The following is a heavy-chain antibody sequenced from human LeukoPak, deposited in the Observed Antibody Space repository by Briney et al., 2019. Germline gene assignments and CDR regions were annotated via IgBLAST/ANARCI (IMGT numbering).Heavy chain of an antibody. D-gene: IGHD5-12*01. CDR2: IYHSGST. CDR3: ASDQWSEGGHVCAFDI. Sequence: SETLSLTCTVSGNSISSGYYWGWIRQPPGKGLEWIGSIYHSGSTYYNPSLKSRVTISVDTSKNQFSLKLSSVTAADTAVYYCASDQWSEGGHVCAFDIWGQGTMVTVSS. V-gene: IGHV4-38-2*02. CDR1: GNSISSGYY. J-gene: IGHJ3*02.